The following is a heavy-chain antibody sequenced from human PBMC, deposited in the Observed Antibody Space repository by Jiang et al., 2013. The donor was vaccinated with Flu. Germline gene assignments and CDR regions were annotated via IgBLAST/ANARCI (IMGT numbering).Heavy chain of an antibody. CDR2: INTNTGNP. J-gene: IGHJ5*02. CDR3: ARTGGAAAHWFDP. Sequence: GYTFTSYANELGCDRPLGQGLEWMGWINTNTGNPTYAQGFTGRFVFSLDTSVSTAYLQISSLKAEDTAVYYCARTGGAAAHWFDPWGQGTLVTVSS. D-gene: IGHD6-13*01. CDR1: GYTFTSYA. V-gene: IGHV7-4-1*02.